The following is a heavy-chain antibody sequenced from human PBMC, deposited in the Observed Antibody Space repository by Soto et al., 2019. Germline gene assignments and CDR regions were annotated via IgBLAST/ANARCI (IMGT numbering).Heavy chain of an antibody. Sequence: TSETLSLTCAVYGGSFSGCYSSWIRQPPGKGLEWIGYIYYSGSTYYNPSLKSRVTISVDTSKNQFSLKLSSVTAADTAVYYCARLVVVPAAYYYYGMDVWGQGTTVTVSS. V-gene: IGHV4-30-4*08. D-gene: IGHD2-2*01. CDR2: IYYSGST. CDR1: GGSFSGCY. CDR3: ARLVVVPAAYYYYGMDV. J-gene: IGHJ6*02.